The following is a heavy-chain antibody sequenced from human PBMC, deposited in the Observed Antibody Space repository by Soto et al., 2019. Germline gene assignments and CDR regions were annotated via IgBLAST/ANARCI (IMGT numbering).Heavy chain of an antibody. CDR2: INPNSGGT. Sequence: ASVKVSCKASGYTFSDYYIHWMRQAPGQGLERMGWINPNSGGTKYAHKFQGWVTMTRDTSIKTAYMELSRLTSDDTAVYYCARESGGATATLDCCYFYMDVWGKGTTVTVSS. V-gene: IGHV1-2*04. CDR3: ARESGGATATLDCCYFYMDV. D-gene: IGHD5-12*01. J-gene: IGHJ6*03. CDR1: GYTFSDYY.